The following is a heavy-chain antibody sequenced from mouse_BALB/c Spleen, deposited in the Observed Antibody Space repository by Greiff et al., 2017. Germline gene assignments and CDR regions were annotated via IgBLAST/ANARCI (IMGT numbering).Heavy chain of an antibody. J-gene: IGHJ2*01. CDR1: GFTFSSYA. CDR2: ISSGGSYT. Sequence: EVKLVESGGGLVKPGGSLKLSCAASGFTFSSYAMSWVRQTPEKRLEWVATISSGGSYTYYPDSVKGRFTISRDNAKNTLYLQMSSLRSEDTAMYYCARQGGYGNYSLGYFDYWGQGTTLTVSS. V-gene: IGHV5-9-3*01. CDR3: ARQGGYGNYSLGYFDY. D-gene: IGHD2-1*01.